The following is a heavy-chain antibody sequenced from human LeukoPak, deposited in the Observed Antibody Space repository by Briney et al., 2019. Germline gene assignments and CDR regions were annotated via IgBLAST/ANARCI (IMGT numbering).Heavy chain of an antibody. V-gene: IGHV3-33*01. CDR1: GFTLSSYG. D-gene: IGHD3-3*01. CDR3: VRDRGYYGDY. Sequence: GGSLRLSCAASGFTLSSYGMHWVRQAPGKGLEWVAIIWYDGSNKYYADSVKGRFTISRDNSKNTLNLQMNSLRAEDTAVYYCVRDRGYYGDYWGQGTLVTVSS. CDR2: IWYDGSNK. J-gene: IGHJ4*02.